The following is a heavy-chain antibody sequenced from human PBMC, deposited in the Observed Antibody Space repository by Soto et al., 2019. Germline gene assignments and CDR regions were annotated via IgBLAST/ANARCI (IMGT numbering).Heavy chain of an antibody. Sequence: ASVKVSCKASGYTFTGNYMHWVRQAPGQGLEWMGIINPSGGSTSYAQKFQGRVTMTRDTSTSTVYMELSSLRSEDTAVYYCARDYARWTYYYDSSGYYAFDYWGQGTLVTVSS. D-gene: IGHD3-22*01. CDR1: GYTFTGNY. V-gene: IGHV1-46*01. CDR2: INPSGGST. J-gene: IGHJ4*02. CDR3: ARDYARWTYYYDSSGYYAFDY.